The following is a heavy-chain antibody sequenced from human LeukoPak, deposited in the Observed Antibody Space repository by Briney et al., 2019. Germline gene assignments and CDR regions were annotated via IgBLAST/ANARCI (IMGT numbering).Heavy chain of an antibody. D-gene: IGHD2-21*01. CDR1: GFTFSTYD. J-gene: IGHJ4*02. V-gene: IGHV3-23*01. CDR2: VRVNGRST. Sequence: GGSLRLSCSASGFTFSTYDMSWVRQAPGKGLGWVSTVRVNGRSTFYADSVKGRFTISRDNSKNTLYLQMNSLRAEDTALYYCAKPGEASNYYFDYWGQGALVTVSS. CDR3: AKPGEASNYYFDY.